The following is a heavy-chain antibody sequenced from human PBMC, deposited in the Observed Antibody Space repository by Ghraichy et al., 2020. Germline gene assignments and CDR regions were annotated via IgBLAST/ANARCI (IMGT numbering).Heavy chain of an antibody. J-gene: IGHJ4*02. V-gene: IGHV4-39*01. D-gene: IGHD3-16*01. Sequence: SQPLSLTCTVSGGSISSSSYYWGWIRQPPGKGLEWIGSIYYSGSTYYNPSLKSRVTISVDTSKNQFSLKLSSVTAADTAVYYCARRTPLSIVWGSEYYFDYWGQGTLVTVSS. CDR3: ARRTPLSIVWGSEYYFDY. CDR1: GGSISSSSYY. CDR2: IYYSGST.